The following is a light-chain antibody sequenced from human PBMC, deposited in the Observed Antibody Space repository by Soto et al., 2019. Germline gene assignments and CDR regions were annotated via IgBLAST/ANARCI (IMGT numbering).Light chain of an antibody. Sequence: DVQMTQSPSSLSASVGDRVTITCRTSHDIVKSINWYQHKAGEPPKLLLYDASNSGPGVPSRFGGSGSGTLFTLIISSLQPEDFATYYCQQYDDFPPLRTFGGGTKIEVK. J-gene: IGKJ4*01. CDR3: QQYDDFPPLRT. V-gene: IGKV1-33*01. CDR2: DAS. CDR1: HDIVKS.